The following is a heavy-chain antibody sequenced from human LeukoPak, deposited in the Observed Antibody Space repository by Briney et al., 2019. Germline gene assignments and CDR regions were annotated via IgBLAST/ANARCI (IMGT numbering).Heavy chain of an antibody. CDR1: GFTFKSYS. V-gene: IGHV3-21*06. CDR2: ISMGNDYI. Sequence: GGSLRLSCAASGFTFKSYSMIWVRQAPGKGLEWVSSISMGNDYIHYGDSVKGRFTVSRDNAENSLYLQMNRLRAEDTAVYYCARLVRSGTYPYYYYAMDVWGQGTTVTVSS. J-gene: IGHJ6*02. D-gene: IGHD1-26*01. CDR3: ARLVRSGTYPYYYYAMDV.